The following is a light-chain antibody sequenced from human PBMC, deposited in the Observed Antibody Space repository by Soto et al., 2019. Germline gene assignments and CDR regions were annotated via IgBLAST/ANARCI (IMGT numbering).Light chain of an antibody. J-gene: IGLJ1*01. V-gene: IGLV2-14*01. CDR2: EVT. Sequence: QSVLTQPPSVSGAPGQRVTISCTGASSNVGPADAVHWYQHHPGRAPKLIIYEVTIRPSGVSNRFSGSKSGNTASLTISGLQAEDEADYYCSSYTTSAPYVFGSGTKVTVL. CDR3: SSYTTSAPYV. CDR1: SSNVGPADA.